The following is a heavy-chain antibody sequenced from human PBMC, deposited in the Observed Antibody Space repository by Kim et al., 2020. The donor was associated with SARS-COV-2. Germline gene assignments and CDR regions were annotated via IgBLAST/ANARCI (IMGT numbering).Heavy chain of an antibody. V-gene: IGHV1-18*01. J-gene: IGHJ4*02. CDR2: ISAYIGPT. CDR1: GFTFTNYV. Sequence: ASVKVSCKASGFTFTNYVISWVRQAPGQGLEYIGWISAYIGPTNYAQKFQDRLTMTTDASTTTAYMELRSLRSDDTAVYYCTRDPEIVGGYWGQGTLVTVSS. D-gene: IGHD5-12*01. CDR3: TRDPEIVGGY.